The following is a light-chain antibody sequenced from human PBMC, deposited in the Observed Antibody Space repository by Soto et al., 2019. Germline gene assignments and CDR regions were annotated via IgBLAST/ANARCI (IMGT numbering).Light chain of an antibody. CDR3: QKYNSALTWT. CDR2: KAS. J-gene: IGKJ1*01. Sequence: DIQMTQSPSTLSASVGDRVTITCRASQSISSWLAWYQQKPGKAPKLLIYKASSLERGVPSRFSGSGSGAEFTLTISSLQPEDVATYYCQKYNSALTWTFGQGTKVDIK. V-gene: IGKV1-5*03. CDR1: QSISSW.